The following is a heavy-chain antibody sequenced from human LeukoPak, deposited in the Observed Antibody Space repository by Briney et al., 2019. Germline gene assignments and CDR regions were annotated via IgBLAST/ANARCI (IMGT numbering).Heavy chain of an antibody. D-gene: IGHD6-6*01. Sequence: SETLSLTCTVSGGSISNYYWSWIRRPPGKGLEWIGYIYYSGSTLYNPSLKSRVTISVDTSKNQFSLKLSSVTAADTAVYYCARVLAARHIDYWGQGTLVTVSS. CDR2: IYYSGST. J-gene: IGHJ4*02. V-gene: IGHV4-59*08. CDR1: GGSISNYY. CDR3: ARVLAARHIDY.